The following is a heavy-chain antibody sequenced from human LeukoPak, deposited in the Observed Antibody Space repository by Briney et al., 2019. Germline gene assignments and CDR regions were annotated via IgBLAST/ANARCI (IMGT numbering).Heavy chain of an antibody. V-gene: IGHV4-59*08. D-gene: IGHD3-22*01. CDR1: GGSISSYC. CDR2: IYYSGST. CDR3: ARLGGYYDPFDP. J-gene: IGHJ5*02. Sequence: PSETLSLTCTVSGGSISSYCWSWIRQPPGKGLEWIGYIYYSGSTNYNPSLKSRVTISLDTSKNQFSLKLSSVAAADTAVYYCARLGGYYDPFDPWGQGTLVTVSS.